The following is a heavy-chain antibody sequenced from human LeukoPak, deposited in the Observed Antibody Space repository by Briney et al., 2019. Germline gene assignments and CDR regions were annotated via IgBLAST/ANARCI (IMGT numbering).Heavy chain of an antibody. V-gene: IGHV1-2*06. CDR3: ARGPYYDSSGYTLNGFDY. D-gene: IGHD3-22*01. CDR1: GYTFTGYY. CDR2: INPNSGGT. J-gene: IGHJ4*02. Sequence: ASVKVSCKASGYTFTGYYMHWVRQAPGQGLEWMGRINPNSGGTNYAQKFQGRVTMTRDTSISTAYMELSRLRSDDTAVYYCARGPYYDSSGYTLNGFDYWGQGTLVTVSS.